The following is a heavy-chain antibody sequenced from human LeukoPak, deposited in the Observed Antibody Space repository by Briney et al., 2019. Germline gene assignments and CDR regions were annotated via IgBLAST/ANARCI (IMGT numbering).Heavy chain of an antibody. CDR1: GLTISNNF. V-gene: IGHV3-66*01. J-gene: IGHJ1*01. Sequence: QPGGSLRLSCAASGLTISNNFMGWVRQAPGKGLEWVSLIYSGGSTYSADSVKGRFTISRDNSKNTLHLQMNSLRVEDTAVYYCARDTDYYGSGRHGYFDHWGQGTLVTVSS. CDR3: ARDTDYYGSGRHGYFDH. CDR2: IYSGGST. D-gene: IGHD3-10*01.